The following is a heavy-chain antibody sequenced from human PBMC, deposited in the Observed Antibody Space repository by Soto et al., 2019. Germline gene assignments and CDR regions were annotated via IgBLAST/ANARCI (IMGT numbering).Heavy chain of an antibody. CDR1: GFTFSHHD. V-gene: IGHV3-23*01. J-gene: IGHJ4*02. CDR2: ISTSGGRT. D-gene: IGHD2-8*02. CDR3: AKGLSTASSFDS. Sequence: EVHLLESGGGLVQPVGSLRLSCAASGFTFSHHDMSWVRQAPGKGLVWVSAISTSGGRTHYADSVKGRFTISRDNSKNMLSLQMNSLRAEDTAVYHCAKGLSTASSFDSWGQGTLVTVSS.